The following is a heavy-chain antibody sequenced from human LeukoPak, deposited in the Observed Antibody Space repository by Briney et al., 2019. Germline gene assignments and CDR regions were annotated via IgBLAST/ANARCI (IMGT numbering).Heavy chain of an antibody. CDR1: GYSFTSNW. Sequence: GESLKISCKGSGYSFTSNWISWVRQMPGKGLEWMGRIDPSDSYTNYSPSFQGHVTISADKSISTAYLQWSGLKASDTAMYYCARQPEGTWFDPWGQGTLVTVSS. CDR3: ARQPEGTWFDP. J-gene: IGHJ5*02. V-gene: IGHV5-10-1*01. D-gene: IGHD1-1*01. CDR2: IDPSDSYT.